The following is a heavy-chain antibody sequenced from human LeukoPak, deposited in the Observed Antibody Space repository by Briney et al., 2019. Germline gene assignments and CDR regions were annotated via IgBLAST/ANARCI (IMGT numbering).Heavy chain of an antibody. D-gene: IGHD3-22*01. CDR1: GYTFTSYG. Sequence: GGSVRVSCTASGYTFTSYGISWVRQAPGQGLEWTGWISAYNGNTNYAQTLKGRVTMTTDTSTSTAYMELSSLRSDDTAVYYCARDRYYYDSSGNMNNFDYWGQGTLVTVSS. CDR2: ISAYNGNT. J-gene: IGHJ4*02. V-gene: IGHV1-18*01. CDR3: ARDRYYYDSSGNMNNFDY.